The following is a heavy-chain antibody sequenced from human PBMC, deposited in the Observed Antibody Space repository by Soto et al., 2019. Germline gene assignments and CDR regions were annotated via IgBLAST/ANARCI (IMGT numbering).Heavy chain of an antibody. V-gene: IGHV4-34*04. Sequence: QVQLRQWGTGLLKPSETLSLHCAVYGESLRGYYWSWIRQTLAMGLEWIGEINHRGTTNHDSSLKSRALISINTSKNQVSLRLNYVTAADTAVYYCARGYPRSILSTSLTTSYWFDSWGQGTLVTVSS. CDR3: ARGYPRSILSTSLTTSYWFDS. D-gene: IGHD2-21*01. CDR1: GESLRGYY. J-gene: IGHJ5*01. CDR2: INHRGTT.